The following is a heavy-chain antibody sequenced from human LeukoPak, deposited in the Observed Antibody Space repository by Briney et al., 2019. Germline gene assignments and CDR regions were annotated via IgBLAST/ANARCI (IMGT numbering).Heavy chain of an antibody. D-gene: IGHD3-3*01. V-gene: IGHV3-23*01. CDR1: GFTFSSYA. J-gene: IGHJ4*02. Sequence: GGSLRLSCAASGFTFSSYAMSWVRQAPGKGLEWVSAISGSGGSTYYADSVKGRFTISRDNSKNTLYLQMNSLRAEDTAVHYCAKAIKYYDFWRGPYFDYWGQGTLVTVSS. CDR2: ISGSGGST. CDR3: AKAIKYYDFWRGPYFDY.